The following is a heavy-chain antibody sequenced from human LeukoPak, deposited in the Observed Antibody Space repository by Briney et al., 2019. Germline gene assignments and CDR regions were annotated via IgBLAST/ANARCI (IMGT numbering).Heavy chain of an antibody. V-gene: IGHV3-30*03. CDR1: GFTFSSYG. CDR2: ISYDGSNK. J-gene: IGHJ6*02. D-gene: IGHD6-13*01. CDR3: AISIAAARIYGMDV. Sequence: GGSLRLSCAASGFTFSSYGMHWVRQAPGKGLEWVGVISYDGSNKYYADSVKGRFTISRDNSKNTLYLQMNSLRAEDTAVYYCAISIAAARIYGMDVWGQGTTVTVSS.